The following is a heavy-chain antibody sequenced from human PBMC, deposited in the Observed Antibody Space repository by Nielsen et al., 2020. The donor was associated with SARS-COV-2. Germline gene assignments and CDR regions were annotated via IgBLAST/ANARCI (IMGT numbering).Heavy chain of an antibody. V-gene: IGHV3-74*03. D-gene: IGHD3-9*01. CDR2: INADGTKT. CDR1: GLDFSDYW. CDR3: ARLRDDGYYFDTGPFDY. Sequence: GGFLRLSCAASGLDFSDYWIHWVRRGPGGGLEWVSRINADGTKTTYAAFAKGRFSISRDNAKNTLYLQMDSLRAEDTAVYYCARLRDDGYYFDTGPFDYWGQGALVTVSS. J-gene: IGHJ4*02.